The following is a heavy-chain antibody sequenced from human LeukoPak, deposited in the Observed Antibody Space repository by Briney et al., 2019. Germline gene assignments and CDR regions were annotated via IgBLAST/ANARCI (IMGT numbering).Heavy chain of an antibody. CDR2: IYYSGTT. CDR3: AKGAGGFSYYNRFDP. CDR1: GGSISSSSYY. D-gene: IGHD5-18*01. Sequence: PSETLSLTCTVSGGSISSSSYYWGWIRQPPGKGLEWIGSIYYSGTTHYNPSLESRVTISVDTSKNQFSLKLASVTAADTAIYYCAKGAGGFSYYNRFDPWGQGTLVTVSS. J-gene: IGHJ5*02. V-gene: IGHV4-39*07.